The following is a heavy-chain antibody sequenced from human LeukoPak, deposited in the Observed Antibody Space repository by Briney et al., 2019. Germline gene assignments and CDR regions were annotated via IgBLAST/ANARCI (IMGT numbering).Heavy chain of an antibody. CDR3: ARVRITMIVVALPPRTSWFDP. Sequence: ASVKVSCKASGYTFTSYGISWVRQAPGQGLEWMGWISAYNGNTNYAQKLQGRVTMTTDTSTSTAYMELRSLRSDDTAVYYCARVRITMIVVALPPRTSWFDPWGQGTLVTVSS. D-gene: IGHD3-22*01. CDR1: GYTFTSYG. V-gene: IGHV1-18*01. CDR2: ISAYNGNT. J-gene: IGHJ5*02.